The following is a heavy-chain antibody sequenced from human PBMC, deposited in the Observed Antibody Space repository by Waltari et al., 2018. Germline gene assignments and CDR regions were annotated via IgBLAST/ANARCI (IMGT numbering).Heavy chain of an antibody. CDR2: IRCDGRYG. Sequence: EMQLVESGGGLVKPGESLRLSCAASGFTLSYYSMNWVRQRPGKGLEWVASIRCDGRYGHYADSVKGRLTVSSDKAKNVLVLQVSSLTVEDTAVYYCARDSGGTIFGVGNWFDPWGQGTLVSVSS. J-gene: IGHJ5*02. CDR3: ARDSGGTIFGVGNWFDP. CDR1: GFTLSYYS. D-gene: IGHD3-3*01. V-gene: IGHV3-21*02.